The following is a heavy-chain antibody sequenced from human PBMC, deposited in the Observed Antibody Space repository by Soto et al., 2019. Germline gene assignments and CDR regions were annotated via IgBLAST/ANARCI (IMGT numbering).Heavy chain of an antibody. D-gene: IGHD1-26*01. V-gene: IGHV3-9*01. CDR1: GFTFDDYA. Sequence: GGSLRLSCAASGFTFDDYAMHWVRQAPGKGLEWVSGISWNSGSIGYADSVKGRFTISRDNAKNSLYLQMNSLRAEDTALYYCAKDSGSYSNYYYYMDVWGKGTTVTVSS. J-gene: IGHJ6*03. CDR3: AKDSGSYSNYYYYMDV. CDR2: ISWNSGSI.